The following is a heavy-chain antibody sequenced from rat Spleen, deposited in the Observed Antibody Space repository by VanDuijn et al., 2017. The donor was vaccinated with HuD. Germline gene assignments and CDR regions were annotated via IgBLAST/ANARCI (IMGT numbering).Heavy chain of an antibody. CDR2: ISYDGSST. J-gene: IGHJ1*01. CDR1: GFTFSDYN. D-gene: IGHD1-5*01. V-gene: IGHV5-7*01. CDR3: ARHQVQLWYFDF. Sequence: EVQLVESGGGLVQPGRSLKLSCAASGFTFSDYNMAWVRQAPKKGLEWVATISYDGSSTYYRDSVKGRFTIARDNAKSTLYLQMDSLRSEDTATYYCARHQVQLWYFDFWGPGTMVTVSS.